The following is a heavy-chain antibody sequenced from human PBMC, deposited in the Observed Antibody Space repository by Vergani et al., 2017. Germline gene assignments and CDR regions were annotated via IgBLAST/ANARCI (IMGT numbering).Heavy chain of an antibody. Sequence: QVQLQQWGAGLLKPSETLSLTCAVYGGSFSGYYWSWIRQPPGKGLEWIGEINHSGSTNYNPSLKSRVTISVDTSKNQFSLKLSSVTAADTAVYYCARDVGDRLLWFGELAWYFDYWGQGTLVTVSS. V-gene: IGHV4-34*01. CDR3: ARDVGDRLLWFGELAWYFDY. CDR1: GGSFSGYY. CDR2: INHSGST. D-gene: IGHD3-10*01. J-gene: IGHJ4*02.